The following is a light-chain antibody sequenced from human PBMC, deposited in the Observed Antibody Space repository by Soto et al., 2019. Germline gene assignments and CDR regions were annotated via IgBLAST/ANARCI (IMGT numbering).Light chain of an antibody. CDR3: QHHTT. V-gene: IGKV1-5*03. CDR1: QTISSW. J-gene: IGKJ1*01. Sequence: TQSPGTLSLSPGERGTLSCRASQTISSWLAWYQQKPGKAPKLLIYKASSLESGVPSRFSGSGSGTEFTLTISSLQPDDFATYYCQHHTTFGQGTKVETK. CDR2: KAS.